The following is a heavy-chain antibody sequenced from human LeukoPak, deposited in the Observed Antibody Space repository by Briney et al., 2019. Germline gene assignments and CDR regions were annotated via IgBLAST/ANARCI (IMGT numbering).Heavy chain of an antibody. J-gene: IGHJ4*02. D-gene: IGHD3-3*01. Sequence: ASVKVSCKASGYSFTNYGISWVRQAPGQGLQWMGWISAYNGNTNYAQKFQGRVTMTTDTSTSTAYMELRSLRSDDTAVYYCARGSGYYTAFDYWGQGTLVTVSS. CDR3: ARGSGYYTAFDY. CDR2: ISAYNGNT. V-gene: IGHV1-18*01. CDR1: GYSFTNYG.